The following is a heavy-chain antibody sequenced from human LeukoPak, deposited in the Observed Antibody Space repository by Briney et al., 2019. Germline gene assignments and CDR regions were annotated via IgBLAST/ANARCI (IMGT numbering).Heavy chain of an antibody. V-gene: IGHV3-20*04. CDR3: ARDDGSGSGEY. D-gene: IGHD3-10*01. J-gene: IGHJ4*02. CDR2: INWNGGST. Sequence: GGSLRLSCAASGFTFDDYGMIWVRQPPGKGLEWVSSINWNGGSTGYADSVMGRFTISRDNAKNSLYLQMNSLTAEDTALYFCARDDGSGSGEYWGQGTLVTVSS. CDR1: GFTFDDYG.